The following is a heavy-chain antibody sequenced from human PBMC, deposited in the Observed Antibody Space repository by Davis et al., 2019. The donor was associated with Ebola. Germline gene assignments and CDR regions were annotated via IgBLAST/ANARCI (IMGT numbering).Heavy chain of an antibody. V-gene: IGHV4-39*01. Sequence: SETLSLTCTVSGGSISSSSYYWGWIRQPPGKGLEWIGSIYYSGSTYYNPSLKSRVTISVDTSKNQFSLKLSSVTAADTAVYYCARGVGAITPFDYWGQGTLVTVSS. CDR1: GGSISSSSYY. CDR2: IYYSGST. CDR3: ARGVGAITPFDY. J-gene: IGHJ4*02. D-gene: IGHD1-26*01.